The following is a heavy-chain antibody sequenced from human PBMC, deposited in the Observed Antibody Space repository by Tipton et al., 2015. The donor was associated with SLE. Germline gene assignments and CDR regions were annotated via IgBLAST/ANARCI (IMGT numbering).Heavy chain of an antibody. CDR3: ARQPSPYYDTTSYFDY. V-gene: IGHV4-34*01. J-gene: IGHJ4*02. CDR2: IWHSGTA. Sequence: TLSLTCAVYGGSFSGYYWNWIRQPPGKGLEWIGSIWHSGTAHYNPSLESRVSISVDTSQNHFSLRLTSVTAEDTAVYFCARQPSPYYDTTSYFDYWGPGILVTVSS. CDR1: GGSFSGYY. D-gene: IGHD3-16*01.